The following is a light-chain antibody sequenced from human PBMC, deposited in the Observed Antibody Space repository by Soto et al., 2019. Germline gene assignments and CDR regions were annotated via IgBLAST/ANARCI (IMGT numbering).Light chain of an antibody. CDR1: QNIIFY. Sequence: DIQMTQSPSSLSASVGDRVTITCRASQNIIFYLNWYQQKPGKAPKLLIYAASNLQSGVPSRFSGIGSGTAFSLTISRLQPEDFATYFCQQSYTTPVYTFGQGTKLEIK. CDR2: AAS. V-gene: IGKV1-39*01. J-gene: IGKJ2*01. CDR3: QQSYTTPVYT.